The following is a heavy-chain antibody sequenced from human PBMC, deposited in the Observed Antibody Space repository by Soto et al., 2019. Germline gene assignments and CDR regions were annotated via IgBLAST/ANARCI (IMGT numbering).Heavy chain of an antibody. J-gene: IGHJ5*02. CDR2: ISPGSRYP. CDR1: GFTFGYSY. CDR3: VRGGGGGLFDP. D-gene: IGHD2-15*01. V-gene: IGHV3-11*06. Sequence: AGGSLRLSCAGSGFTFGYSYMSWIRQAPGKGLEWLSYISPGSRYPAYADSVKGRFTISRDNARRSLFLQMTSLTAEDTAMYYCVRGGGGGLFDPWGQGTMVTVSS.